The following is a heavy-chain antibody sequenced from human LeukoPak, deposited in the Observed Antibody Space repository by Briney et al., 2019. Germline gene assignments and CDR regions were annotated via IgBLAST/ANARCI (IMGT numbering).Heavy chain of an antibody. V-gene: IGHV3-23*01. CDR1: GFTFSSYA. D-gene: IGHD1-26*01. CDR2: ISGSGGST. CDR3: AKDLFEWELLLECYFDY. J-gene: IGHJ4*02. Sequence: GGSLRLSCAASGFTFSSYAMSWVRQAPGKGLEWVSAISGSGGSTYYADSVKGRFTISRDNSKNTLYLQMNSLRAEDTAVYYCAKDLFEWELLLECYFDYWGQGTLVTVSS.